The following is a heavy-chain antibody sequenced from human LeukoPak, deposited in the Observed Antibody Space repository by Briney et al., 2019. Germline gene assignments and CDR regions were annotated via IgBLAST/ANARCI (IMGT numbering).Heavy chain of an antibody. CDR3: VRDRSGSYPYYFDF. CDR1: GFTFSDYS. V-gene: IGHV3-21*01. Sequence: GGSLRLSCAASGFTFSDYSMNWVRHAPGMGLERVSSISSRRTYISYADSVKGRFTISRDNAKNSLYLEMNSLRAEDTAVYYCVRDRSGSYPYYFDFWGQGTLVTASS. D-gene: IGHD1-26*01. J-gene: IGHJ4*02. CDR2: ISSRRTYI.